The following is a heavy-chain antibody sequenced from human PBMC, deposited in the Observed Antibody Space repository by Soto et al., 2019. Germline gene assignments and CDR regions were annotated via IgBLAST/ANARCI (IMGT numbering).Heavy chain of an antibody. CDR1: GFTFHEYA. V-gene: IGHV3-9*01. Sequence: EVQLIESGGGWVQPGTSLRVSCAASGFTFHEYAMHWVRQAPGKGLEWVSGISSDGDTIAYADSVQGRFTVFRDNANNSLYLQMNSLRAEDTALYYCTKGGYDLIYYFGMDVWGQGTTVTFSS. CDR2: ISSDGDTI. D-gene: IGHD5-12*01. CDR3: TKGGYDLIYYFGMDV. J-gene: IGHJ6*02.